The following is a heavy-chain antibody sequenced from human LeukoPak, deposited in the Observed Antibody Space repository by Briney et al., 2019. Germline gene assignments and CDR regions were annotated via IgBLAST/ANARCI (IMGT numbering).Heavy chain of an antibody. V-gene: IGHV3-30*02. D-gene: IGHD4-11*01. CDR2: IRYDGSNK. Sequence: AGGTLRLSCAASGFTFSSYGMHWVRQAPGKGLEWVGFIRYDGSNKYYADSVKGRFTISRDNSKNTLYLQMNSLRAEDTAVYYCAKRETVTSPMDVWGKGTTVTVSS. CDR3: AKRETVTSPMDV. J-gene: IGHJ6*03. CDR1: GFTFSSYG.